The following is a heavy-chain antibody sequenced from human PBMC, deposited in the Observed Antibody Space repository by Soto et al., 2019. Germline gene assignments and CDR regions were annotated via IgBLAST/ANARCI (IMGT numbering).Heavy chain of an antibody. CDR2: INGGDGNT. V-gene: IGHV1-3*01. CDR1: GYTFTTYA. Sequence: QAQLVQSGAEVKKHGASVTIYCRASGYTFTTYAIHWVRQAPGQRLEWVGWINGGDGNTRYSQKLQGRVALLRDTSASATYLDLRSLRFEDTAVYYCAREGGINGVCEDNCFDIWGQGTNVTVSS. J-gene: IGHJ3*02. D-gene: IGHD2-8*01. CDR3: AREGGINGVCEDNCFDI.